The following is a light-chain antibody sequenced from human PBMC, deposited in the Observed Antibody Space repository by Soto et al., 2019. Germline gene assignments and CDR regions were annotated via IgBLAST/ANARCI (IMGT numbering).Light chain of an antibody. CDR2: DVK. Sequence: SALIQPASVSGSPGQSITISCTGTTSDVGGYNHVSWFQQHPGKVPKLMIYDVKNRPSGVSNRFSGSKSGNTASLTISGLQAEDEADYYCSSYTNTNTLVFGGGTKLTVL. CDR3: SSYTNTNTLV. J-gene: IGLJ2*01. CDR1: TSDVGGYNH. V-gene: IGLV2-14*01.